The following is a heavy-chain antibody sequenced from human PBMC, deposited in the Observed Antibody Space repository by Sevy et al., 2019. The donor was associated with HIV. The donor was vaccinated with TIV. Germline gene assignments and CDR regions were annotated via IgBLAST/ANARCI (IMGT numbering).Heavy chain of an antibody. J-gene: IGHJ4*02. CDR2: IHLTLST. V-gene: IGHV4-39*01. CDR1: GDSVSTSNKF. D-gene: IGHD2-8*01. CDR3: AGSQDGVGSAQGDSTSYPYAGDHYFDR. Sequence: SETLSLTCTVSGDSVSTSNKFWGWIRQPPGKGLEGIGSIHLTLSTFYNPSLKSRVIISEDTSKNQFSLRLSSVSAADPAVYYCAGSQDGVGSAQGDSTSYPYAGDHYFDRWGRGTLVTVSS.